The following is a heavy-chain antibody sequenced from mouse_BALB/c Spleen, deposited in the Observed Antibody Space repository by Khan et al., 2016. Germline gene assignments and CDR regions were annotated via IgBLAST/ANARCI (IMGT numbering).Heavy chain of an antibody. CDR3: ARTGAPYGMAY. CDR2: INPTYGRT. J-gene: IGHJ4*01. Sequence: QVQLQQSGAELVKPGTSVRLSCKASGYTFTSDWMHWMKQRPGQGLEWIGEINPTYGRTDYNEKFKIKATLTVDKSSSKVYMQLSSLTSEDSAAYYCARTGAPYGMAYWGQGTSVTVSS. V-gene: IGHV1S81*02. CDR1: GYTFTSDW. D-gene: IGHD3-1*01.